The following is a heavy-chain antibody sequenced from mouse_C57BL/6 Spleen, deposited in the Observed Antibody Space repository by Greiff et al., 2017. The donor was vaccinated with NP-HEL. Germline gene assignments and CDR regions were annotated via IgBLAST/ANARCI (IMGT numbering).Heavy chain of an antibody. CDR3: ARLGYDYAGVGFEV. V-gene: IGHV1-66*01. J-gene: IGHJ1*03. CDR1: GYSFTSYY. CDR2: IYPGSGNT. D-gene: IGHD2-4*01. Sequence: QVQLQQSGPELVKPGASVKISCKASGYSFTSYYIHWVKQRPGQGLEWIGWIYPGSGNTKYNEKFKGKATLTADTSSSTAYMQLSSLTSEDSAVYYCARLGYDYAGVGFEVWGTGTTVTVSS.